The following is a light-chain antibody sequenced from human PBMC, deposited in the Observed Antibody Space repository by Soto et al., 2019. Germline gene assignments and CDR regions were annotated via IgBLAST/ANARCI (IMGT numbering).Light chain of an antibody. V-gene: IGLV2-23*01. J-gene: IGLJ1*01. Sequence: QSVLTQPASVAGSPGQSITISCTGTSHNVGSYNLVSWYQQPPGKAPKLMISEGGERPSGVSHRFSGYKSGNTASLTISGLQSEDEADYYCCSFAGGSSYVFGTGTKHTVL. CDR1: SHNVGSYNL. CDR2: EGG. CDR3: CSFAGGSSYV.